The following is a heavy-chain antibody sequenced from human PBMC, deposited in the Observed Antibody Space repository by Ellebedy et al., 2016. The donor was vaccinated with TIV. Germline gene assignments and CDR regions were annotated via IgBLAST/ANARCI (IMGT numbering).Heavy chain of an antibody. CDR2: IYSGGGT. Sequence: GGSLRLSCAASGFSISSNYMNWVRQAPEKGLKWVSVIYSGGGTYYADSVKGRFTLSRDNSKNTLYLQMNSLRAEDTAMYYFARPDLDYWGQGTLVSVSS. J-gene: IGHJ4*02. CDR3: ARPDLDY. CDR1: GFSISSNY. V-gene: IGHV3-53*01.